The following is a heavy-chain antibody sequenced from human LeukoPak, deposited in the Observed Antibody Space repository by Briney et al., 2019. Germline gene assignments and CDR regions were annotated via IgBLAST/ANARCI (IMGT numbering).Heavy chain of an antibody. CDR2: INTYSGNT. J-gene: IGHJ5*02. CDR3: ARRRDDYIVAP. CDR1: GYSFTTYG. D-gene: IGHD5-24*01. Sequence: ASVTVSFTASGYSFTTYGISWARQAPGQGLEWMGWINTYSGNTNYSQKFQGRVTMTTDTSTSTAYMELRSLRSDDTAVYYCARRRDDYIVAPWGQGTLVTVSS. V-gene: IGHV1-18*01.